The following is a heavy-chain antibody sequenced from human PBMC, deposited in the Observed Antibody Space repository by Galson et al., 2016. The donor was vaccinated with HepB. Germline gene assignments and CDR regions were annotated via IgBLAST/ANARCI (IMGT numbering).Heavy chain of an antibody. Sequence: SLRLSCAGSGFNFGDYAINWVRQAPGKGLEWVGFIRSNIYGGTTTYVGYVEGRFTISRDDSKSIAYLQMNSLKTEDTAVYFCVRDAYCSGGRCYFDCWGQGTLVTVSS. CDR2: IRSNIYGGTT. CDR1: GFNFGDYA. V-gene: IGHV3-49*04. CDR3: VRDAYCSGGRCYFDC. J-gene: IGHJ4*02. D-gene: IGHD2-15*01.